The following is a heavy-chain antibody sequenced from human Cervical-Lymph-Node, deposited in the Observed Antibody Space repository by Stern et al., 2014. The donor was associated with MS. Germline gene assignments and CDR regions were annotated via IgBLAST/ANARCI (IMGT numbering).Heavy chain of an antibody. J-gene: IGHJ4*02. Sequence: EVQLVESGGGLIQPGGSLRLSCAASGFTVSSSYMSWVRQAPGKGLEWVSAIHNGGATYYADSVNGRFTISRDNSKKTLYFQMSSLRAEDTAVYYCARVGRGYISGYSFDYWAQGTLVTVSS. CDR1: GFTVSSSY. V-gene: IGHV3-53*01. D-gene: IGHD5-18*01. CDR3: ARVGRGYISGYSFDY. CDR2: IHNGGAT.